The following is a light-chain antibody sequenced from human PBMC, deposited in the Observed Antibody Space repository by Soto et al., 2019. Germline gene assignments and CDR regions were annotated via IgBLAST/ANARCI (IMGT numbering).Light chain of an antibody. V-gene: IGLV1-44*01. Sequence: QSVLTQPPSASGTPGQRVTISCSGSSSNIGSNTVNWYQQLPGTAPKLLIYSNNQRPSGVPDRFSGSKSGTSASLAISGLQSEDEADYYCAAWDDSLNGHVFGTGTKPPS. CDR1: SSNIGSNT. CDR2: SNN. CDR3: AAWDDSLNGHV. J-gene: IGLJ1*01.